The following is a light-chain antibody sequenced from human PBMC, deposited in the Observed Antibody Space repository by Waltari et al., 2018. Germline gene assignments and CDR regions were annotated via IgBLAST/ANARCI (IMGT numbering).Light chain of an antibody. CDR3: ATWDDRLTGVV. J-gene: IGLJ2*01. V-gene: IGLV1-44*01. Sequence: QSVLTQPPSASGTPGQRVTISCSGSNSNIGSNTVNWYQPVPGTAPKLPIYINDQRPSGVPDRFSGSKSGTSASLAISGLQSEDEADYYCATWDDRLTGVVFGGGTKVTVL. CDR1: NSNIGSNT. CDR2: IND.